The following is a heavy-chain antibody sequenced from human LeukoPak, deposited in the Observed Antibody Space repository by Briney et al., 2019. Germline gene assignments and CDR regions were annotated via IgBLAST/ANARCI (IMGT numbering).Heavy chain of an antibody. V-gene: IGHV3-66*02. Sequence: PPGGSLRLSCAASGFTVSNSYMSWVRQAPGEGLEWVSVIYSGDNTYYVESVKGRFTISRDNSKNTLFLQMNRLRAEDTAVYYCAGRRVLDASFDYWGQGTLVTVSS. CDR3: AGRRVLDASFDY. D-gene: IGHD3-16*01. CDR1: GFTVSNSY. J-gene: IGHJ4*02. CDR2: IYSGDNT.